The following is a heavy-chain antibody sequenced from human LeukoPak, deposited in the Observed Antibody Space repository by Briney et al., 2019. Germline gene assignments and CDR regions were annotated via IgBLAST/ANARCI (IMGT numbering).Heavy chain of an antibody. CDR3: ARDSDYGDY. CDR2: ITGDSKYI. Sequence: PGRSLRLSCAASGFTFSSYSMNWVRQAPGKGLEWVSSITGDSKYIYYADSVRGRFTISRDNAKNSLYLQMNSLRAEDTAVYYCARDSDYGDYWGQGTLVTVSS. J-gene: IGHJ4*02. CDR1: GFTFSSYS. V-gene: IGHV3-21*01.